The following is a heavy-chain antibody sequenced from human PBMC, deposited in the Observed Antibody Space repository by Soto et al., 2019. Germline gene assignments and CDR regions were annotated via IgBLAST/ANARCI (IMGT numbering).Heavy chain of an antibody. Sequence: SETLSLTCTVSGGSISSGDYYWSWIRQPPGKGLEWIGYIYYSGSTYYNPSLKSRVTISVDTSKNQFSLKLSSVTAADTAVYYWARGRRNYEPGYDYWGQGTLVTVSS. CDR1: GGSISSGDYY. J-gene: IGHJ4*02. D-gene: IGHD1-7*01. CDR2: IYYSGST. CDR3: ARGRRNYEPGYDY. V-gene: IGHV4-30-4*01.